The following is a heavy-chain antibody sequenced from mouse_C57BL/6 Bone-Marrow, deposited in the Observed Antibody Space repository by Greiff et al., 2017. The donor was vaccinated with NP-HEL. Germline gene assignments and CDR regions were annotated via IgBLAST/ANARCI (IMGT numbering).Heavy chain of an antibody. CDR3: ARKNDV. V-gene: IGHV1-59*01. J-gene: IGHJ1*03. CDR1: GYTFTSYW. CDR2: IDPSDSYT. Sequence: QVQLQQPGAELVRPGTSVKLSCQASGYTFTSYWMHWVKQRPGQGLEWIGVIDPSDSYTNYNQKFKGKATLTVDTSSSTAYMQLSSLTSEDSAVYYCARKNDVWGTGTTVTVAS.